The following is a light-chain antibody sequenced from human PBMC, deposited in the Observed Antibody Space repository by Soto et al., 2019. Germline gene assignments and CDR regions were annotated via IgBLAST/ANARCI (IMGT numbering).Light chain of an antibody. CDR2: AAS. CDR1: QVISSW. CDR3: QQASSFPLT. V-gene: IGKV1-12*01. J-gene: IGKJ4*01. Sequence: DIQMTQSPSSVSASVGDTVTITCRASQVISSWLAWYQQKPGKAPKLLIYAASNLQSGVPSRFRGTESGTDFTRTISNLQPEDFATYYCQQASSFPLTFGGGTKVEIK.